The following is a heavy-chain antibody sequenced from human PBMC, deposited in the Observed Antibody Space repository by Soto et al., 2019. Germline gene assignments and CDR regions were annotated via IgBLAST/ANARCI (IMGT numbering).Heavy chain of an antibody. V-gene: IGHV3-53*01. CDR2: IYRGDST. J-gene: IGHJ4*02. D-gene: IGHD5-12*01. Sequence: GSLRLSCAASGFTVSNNYMSWVRQGPGKGLEWVSTIYRGDSTYYADSVKGRFTISRDNSKNTLYLQMNSLRAEDTAVYYCARDLSIVATAADYWGQGTLVTVSS. CDR1: GFTVSNNY. CDR3: ARDLSIVATAADY.